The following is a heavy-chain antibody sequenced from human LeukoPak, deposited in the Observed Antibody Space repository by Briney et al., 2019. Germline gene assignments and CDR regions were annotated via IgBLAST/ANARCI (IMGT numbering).Heavy chain of an antibody. D-gene: IGHD6-19*01. CDR3: ARVEAVADVNCYYYGMDV. CDR2: INPNSGGT. CDR1: GYTFTGYY. Sequence: ASVKVSCKASGYTFTGYYMHWVRQAPGQGLEWMGWINPNSGGTNYAQKFQGRVTMTRDTSISTAYMELSRLRSDDTAVYYCARVEAVADVNCYYYGMDVWGQGTTVTVSS. J-gene: IGHJ6*02. V-gene: IGHV1-2*02.